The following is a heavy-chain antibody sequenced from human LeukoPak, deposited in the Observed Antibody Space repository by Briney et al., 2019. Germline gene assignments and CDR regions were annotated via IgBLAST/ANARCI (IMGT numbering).Heavy chain of an antibody. CDR3: ASTRPTYYYDSRGYSPLY. D-gene: IGHD3-22*01. CDR1: GGSFSGYY. Sequence: SETLSLTCAVYGGSFSGYYWSWIRQPPGKGLEWIGEINHSGSTNYNPSLKSRFTISVDTSKNQFSLKLSSVTPADTAVYYCASTRPTYYYDSRGYSPLYWGQGTLVTVSS. J-gene: IGHJ4*02. V-gene: IGHV4-34*01. CDR2: INHSGST.